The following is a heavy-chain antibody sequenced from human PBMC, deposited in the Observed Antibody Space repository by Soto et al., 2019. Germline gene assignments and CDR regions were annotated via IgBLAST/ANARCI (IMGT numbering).Heavy chain of an antibody. D-gene: IGHD1-26*01. Sequence: EVQLVESGGGVLRPGGSLRLSCAASGFTFDDYGMSWARQAPGKGLEWVSGVNWNGGSTGYADSVKGRFTISRDNAKNSLYLQMTSLRAEDTAFYYCGGGASLIFDYWGQGTLVTVSS. J-gene: IGHJ4*02. CDR3: GGGASLIFDY. CDR2: VNWNGGST. CDR1: GFTFDDYG. V-gene: IGHV3-20*04.